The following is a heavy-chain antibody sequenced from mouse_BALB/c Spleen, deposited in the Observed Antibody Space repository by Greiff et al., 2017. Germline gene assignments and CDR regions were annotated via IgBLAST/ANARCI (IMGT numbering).Heavy chain of an antibody. Sequence: VQLQESGPGLVAPSQSLSITCTVSGFSLTGYGVNWVRQSPGKGLEWLGMIWGDGSTDYNSALKSRLSISKDNSKSQVFLKMNSLQTDDTARYYCARDDGKGAMDYWGQGTSVTVSS. CDR2: IWGDGST. CDR1: GFSLTGYG. J-gene: IGHJ4*01. CDR3: ARDDGKGAMDY. D-gene: IGHD2-1*01. V-gene: IGHV2-6-7*01.